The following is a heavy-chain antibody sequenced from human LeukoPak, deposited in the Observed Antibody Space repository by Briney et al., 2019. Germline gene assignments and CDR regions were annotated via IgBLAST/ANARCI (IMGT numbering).Heavy chain of an antibody. CDR2: MNPNSGNT. CDR3: ARGRRGGSCYSCRWFDP. J-gene: IGHJ5*02. D-gene: IGHD2-15*01. Sequence: ASVKVSCKASGYTFTSYDINWVRQATGQGLEWMGWMNPNSGNTGYAQKFQGRATMTRNTSISTAYMELSSLRSEDTAVYYCARGRRGGSCYSCRWFDPWGQGTLVTVSS. CDR1: GYTFTSYD. V-gene: IGHV1-8*01.